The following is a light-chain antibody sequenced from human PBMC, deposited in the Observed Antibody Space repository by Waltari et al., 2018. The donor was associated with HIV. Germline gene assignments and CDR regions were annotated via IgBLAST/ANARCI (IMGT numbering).Light chain of an antibody. CDR1: QSVSTY. CDR2: NAS. V-gene: IGKV3-11*01. J-gene: IGKJ1*01. Sequence: ETVLTQSPGILSLSPGERATLSYRASQSVSTYLAWYQQKPGQAPRLLIYNASNRATGIPDRFSGSGSGTDFTLTISSLEPEDFAVYYCQQRSNWPWTFGQGAKVEIK. CDR3: QQRSNWPWT.